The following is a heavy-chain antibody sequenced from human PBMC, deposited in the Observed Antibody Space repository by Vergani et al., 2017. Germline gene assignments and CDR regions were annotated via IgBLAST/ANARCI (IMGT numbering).Heavy chain of an antibody. J-gene: IGHJ1*01. Sequence: EVEVVESGGGLVQPGGSLRLSCAASGFRFSNYWMHWLRQAPGKGLEWVAAIKGDGSAKQYVESVKGRFTISRDNAKSSLYLQMNSLRVADTAVYYCATKSCGTPGCQIGYFREWGQGTLVTVSS. CDR1: GFRFSNYW. CDR2: IKGDGSAK. V-gene: IGHV3-7*01. D-gene: IGHD1-1*01. CDR3: ATKSCGTPGCQIGYFRE.